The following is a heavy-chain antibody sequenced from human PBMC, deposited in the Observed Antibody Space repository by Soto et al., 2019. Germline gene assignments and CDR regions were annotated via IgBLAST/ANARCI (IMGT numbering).Heavy chain of an antibody. CDR2: ISAYNGNT. D-gene: IGHD1-26*01. J-gene: IGHJ6*02. Sequence: GASVKVSCKASGYTFTSYGISWVRQAPGQGLEWMGWISAYNGNTNYAQKLQGRVTMTTDTSTSTAYMELRSLRSDDTAVYYCARDLLVVGATDGMDVWGQGTTVTVSS. CDR3: ARDLLVVGATDGMDV. V-gene: IGHV1-18*01. CDR1: GYTFTSYG.